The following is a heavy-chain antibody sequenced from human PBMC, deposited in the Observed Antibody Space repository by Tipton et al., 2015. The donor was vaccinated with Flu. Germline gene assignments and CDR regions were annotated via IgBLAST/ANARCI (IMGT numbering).Heavy chain of an antibody. V-gene: IGHV4-59*01. D-gene: IGHD3-22*01. J-gene: IGHJ4*02. Sequence: TLSLTCTVSGGSISSYYWSWIRQPPGKGLEWIGYIYYSGSTNYNPSLKSRVTISVVTSKNQFSLKLSSVTAADTAVYYCAREADSSGYYPFDYWGQGTLVTVSS. CDR1: GGSISSYY. CDR2: IYYSGST. CDR3: AREADSSGYYPFDY.